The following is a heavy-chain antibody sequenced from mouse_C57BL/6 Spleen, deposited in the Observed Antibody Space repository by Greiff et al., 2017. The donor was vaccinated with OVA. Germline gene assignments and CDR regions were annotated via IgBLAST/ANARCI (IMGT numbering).Heavy chain of an antibody. D-gene: IGHD2-5*01. J-gene: IGHJ4*01. CDR2: MYPGDGDT. Sequence: VQLQQSGAELVKPGASVKISCKASGYAFSSYWMNWVKQRPGKGLEWIGQMYPGDGDTNYNGKFKGKATLTADKSSSTAYMQLSSLTSEDSAVYFCARRYYSNTMDYWGQGTSVTVSS. V-gene: IGHV1-80*01. CDR3: ARRYYSNTMDY. CDR1: GYAFSSYW.